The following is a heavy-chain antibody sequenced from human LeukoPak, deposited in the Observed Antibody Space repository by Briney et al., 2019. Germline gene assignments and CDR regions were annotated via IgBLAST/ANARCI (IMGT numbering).Heavy chain of an antibody. Sequence: GGSLRLSCAASGFTISNYGMSWIRQAPGKGLEWVSYISSSGSTIYYADSVKGRFTISRDNAKNSLYLQMNSLRAEDTAVYYCARTAEEWELLSYYYYMDVWGKGTTVTVSS. V-gene: IGHV3-11*04. CDR3: ARTAEEWELLSYYYYMDV. CDR1: GFTISNYG. J-gene: IGHJ6*03. CDR2: ISSSGSTI. D-gene: IGHD1-26*01.